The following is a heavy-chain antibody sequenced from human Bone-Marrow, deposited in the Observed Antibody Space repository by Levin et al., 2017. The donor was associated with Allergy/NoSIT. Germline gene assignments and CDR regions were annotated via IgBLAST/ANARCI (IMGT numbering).Heavy chain of an antibody. CDR2: SRNKANSYTT. Sequence: SCAASGFTFSDHYIDWVRQAPGKGLEWVARSRNKANSYTTEYAASVKGRFTLSRDDSKNSLYLQMNTLKTEDTAVYYCARSGVRSVFDYWGQGTLVTVSS. CDR3: ARSGVRSVFDY. CDR1: GFTFSDHY. D-gene: IGHD2-8*01. J-gene: IGHJ4*02. V-gene: IGHV3-72*01.